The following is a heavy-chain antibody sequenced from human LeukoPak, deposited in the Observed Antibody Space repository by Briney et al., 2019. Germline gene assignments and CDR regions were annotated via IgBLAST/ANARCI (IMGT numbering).Heavy chain of an antibody. Sequence: PGGSLRLSCAASGFTFSSYSMNWVRQAPGKGLEWVSSISSSSSYIYYADSVKGRFTISRDNAKNSLYLQMNSLRAEDTAVYYCATAGFLEWLNGYWGQGTLVTVSS. CDR2: ISSSSSYI. V-gene: IGHV3-21*01. CDR1: GFTFSSYS. J-gene: IGHJ4*02. D-gene: IGHD3-3*01. CDR3: ATAGFLEWLNGY.